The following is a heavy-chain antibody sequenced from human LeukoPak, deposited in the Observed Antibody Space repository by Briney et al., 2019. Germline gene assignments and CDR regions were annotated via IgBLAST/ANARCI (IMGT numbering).Heavy chain of an antibody. V-gene: IGHV7-4-1*02. J-gene: IGHJ4*02. CDR3: TXGYDXXGYFSY. CDR1: GYTFTNYT. Sequence: ASVKGSCKASGYTFTNYTLNWVRQAPGQGLEWMGWINTDTGNPTYAQGFIGRFVFSLDSSVTTAYLQISSLKGEDTAVYFCTXGYDXXGYFSYXGQXTXXXXSS. D-gene: IGHD3-22*01. CDR2: INTDTGNP.